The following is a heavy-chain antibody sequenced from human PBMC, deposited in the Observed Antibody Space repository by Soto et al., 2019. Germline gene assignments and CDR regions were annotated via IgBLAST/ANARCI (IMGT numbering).Heavy chain of an antibody. CDR1: GLSLSTSGMC. CDR2: IDWDDDK. Sequence: SGPTLVNPTHPLTLTCNFSGLSLSTSGMCVSWIRQPPGKALEWLALIDWDDDKYYSTSLKTRLTISKDTSKNQVVLTMTNMDPVDTATYYCARVQIDVIYYFCYGMDVWGQGT. CDR3: ARVQIDVIYYFCYGMDV. V-gene: IGHV2-70*01. J-gene: IGHJ6*02. D-gene: IGHD3-9*01.